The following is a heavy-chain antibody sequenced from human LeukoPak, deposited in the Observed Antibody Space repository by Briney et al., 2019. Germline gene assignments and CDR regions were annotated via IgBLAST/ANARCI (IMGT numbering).Heavy chain of an antibody. CDR3: ARGKALSSSYYYYGMDV. Sequence: SETLSLTCAVYGGSFSGYYWRWIRQPPGKGLEWIGEINHSGSTNYNPSLKSRVTISVDTFKNQFSLKLSSVTAADTAVYYCARGKALSSSYYYYGMDVWGQGTTVTVSS. CDR2: INHSGST. D-gene: IGHD3-16*02. J-gene: IGHJ6*02. V-gene: IGHV4-34*01. CDR1: GGSFSGYY.